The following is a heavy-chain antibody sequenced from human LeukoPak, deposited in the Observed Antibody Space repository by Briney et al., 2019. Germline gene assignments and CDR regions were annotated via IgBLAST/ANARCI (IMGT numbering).Heavy chain of an antibody. Sequence: SETLSLTCAVYGGTFSGYYWTWIRQPPGKGLEWIGEINHSGSTTYNPSLKSRVTISVDTSKNQFPLKLSSVTAADTAVYYCASEYYYYDMDVWGQGTTVTVSS. CDR3: ASEYYYYDMDV. D-gene: IGHD6-6*01. V-gene: IGHV4-34*01. CDR2: INHSGST. J-gene: IGHJ6*02. CDR1: GGTFSGYY.